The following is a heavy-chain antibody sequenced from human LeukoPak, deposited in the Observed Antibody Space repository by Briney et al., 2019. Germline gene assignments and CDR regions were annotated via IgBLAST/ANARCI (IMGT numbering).Heavy chain of an antibody. Sequence: GGSLRLYCGASGFTFSTYWMHWVRQAPGKGLVWVSRISPDGSATGYADSVRGRFTISRDNAKNTLYLQMNSLRAEDTAVYYCTRDFDAATGYWGQGTLVTVSS. J-gene: IGHJ4*02. CDR3: TRDFDAATGY. V-gene: IGHV3-74*01. CDR2: ISPDGSAT. CDR1: GFTFSTYW. D-gene: IGHD3-9*01.